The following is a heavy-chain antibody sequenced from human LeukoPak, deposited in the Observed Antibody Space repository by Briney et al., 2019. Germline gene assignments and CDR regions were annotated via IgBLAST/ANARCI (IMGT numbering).Heavy chain of an antibody. CDR1: GFNFGDYS. J-gene: IGHJ4*02. CDR3: AKVAKYYYGSETYYFFEH. CDR2: INQDGTEK. D-gene: IGHD3-10*01. V-gene: IGHV3-7*01. Sequence: GSLRLSRTASGFNFGDYSMSWVRQAPGKGLEWGAHINQDGTEKYYVDSVKGRFTISRDDAKRSLYLQMNSLRVEDTAVYYCAKVAKYYYGSETYYFFEHWGQGTPVTASS.